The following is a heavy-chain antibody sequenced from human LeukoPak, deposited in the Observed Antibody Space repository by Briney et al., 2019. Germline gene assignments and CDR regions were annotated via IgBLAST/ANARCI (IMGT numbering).Heavy chain of an antibody. V-gene: IGHV4-59*01. CDR1: GGSISSYY. CDR2: IYYSGST. Sequence: SGTLSLTCTVSGGSISSYYWNWIRQPPGKGLEWIGYIYYSGSTNYNPYPENRVTISVDTSKNQFALAVSSVNAADTAVYYCARGNSGYSYPHGFDRWGQGSLVTVSS. J-gene: IGHJ5*02. CDR3: ARGNSGYSYPHGFDR. D-gene: IGHD5-18*01.